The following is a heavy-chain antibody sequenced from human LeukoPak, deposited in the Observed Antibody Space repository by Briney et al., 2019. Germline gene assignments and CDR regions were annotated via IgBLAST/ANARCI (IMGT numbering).Heavy chain of an antibody. Sequence: PGGSLRLSCVTSGFTFVSYYMHWVRQAPGKGLEWVAFIRHDGSNKYYADSVKGRFTISKDNSKNTLYLEMSSLRAEDTAVYYCAKKQQRGITIFGVVMNDFDYWGQGTLVSVSS. V-gene: IGHV3-30*02. CDR2: IRHDGSNK. J-gene: IGHJ4*02. D-gene: IGHD3-3*01. CDR3: AKKQQRGITIFGVVMNDFDY. CDR1: GFTFVSYY.